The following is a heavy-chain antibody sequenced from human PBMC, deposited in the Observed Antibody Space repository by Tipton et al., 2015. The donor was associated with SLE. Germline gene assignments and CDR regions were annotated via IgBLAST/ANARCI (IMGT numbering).Heavy chain of an antibody. V-gene: IGHV3-11*01. J-gene: IGHJ4*02. D-gene: IGHD3/OR15-3a*01. CDR2: ISDSGNTI. Sequence: SLRLSCVASGFAFSSYAMSWIRQVPGKGLEWVSYISDSGNTIYYADSVRGRFTISRDNAKNSVSLQMNSLRAEGTAIYYCSREADWLKQRTYYFDFWGQGTLVTVSS. CDR3: SREADWLKQRTYYFDF. CDR1: GFAFSSYA.